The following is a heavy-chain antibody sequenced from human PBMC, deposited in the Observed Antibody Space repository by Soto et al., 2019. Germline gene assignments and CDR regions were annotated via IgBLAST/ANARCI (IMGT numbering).Heavy chain of an antibody. CDR2: IYHSGST. CDR3: ARDQPAGYYDYVWGSYPDV. V-gene: IGHV4-30-2*01. CDR1: GGSISSGGYS. Sequence: QLQLQESGSGLVKPSQTLSLTCAVSGGSISSGGYSWSWIRQPPGKGLEWIGYIYHSGSTYYNPPLKSRVTISVDRSKNQFSLKLSSVTAADTAVYYCARDQPAGYYDYVWGSYPDVWGQGTTVTVSS. J-gene: IGHJ6*02. D-gene: IGHD3-16*02.